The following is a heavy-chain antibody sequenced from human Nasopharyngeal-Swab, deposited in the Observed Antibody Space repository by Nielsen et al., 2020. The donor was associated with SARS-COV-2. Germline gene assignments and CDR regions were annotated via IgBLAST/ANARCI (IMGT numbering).Heavy chain of an antibody. V-gene: IGHV3-7*01. D-gene: IGHD4-11*01. CDR1: GFTFSSYW. Sequence: GGSLRLSCAASGFTFSSYWMSWVRQAPGKGLEWVANIKQDGSEKYYVDSVKGRFTISRDNAKNSLYLQMNSLRAEDTAVYYCARDSFTTVTTYPMRARYYYYYGMDVWGQGTTVIVSS. J-gene: IGHJ6*02. CDR3: ARDSFTTVTTYPMRARYYYYYGMDV. CDR2: IKQDGSEK.